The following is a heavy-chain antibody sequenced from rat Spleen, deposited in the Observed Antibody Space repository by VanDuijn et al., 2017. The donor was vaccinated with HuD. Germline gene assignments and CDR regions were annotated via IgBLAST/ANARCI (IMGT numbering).Heavy chain of an antibody. V-gene: IGHV5-22*01. J-gene: IGHJ2*01. D-gene: IGHD4-2*01. Sequence: EVQLVESGGGLVQPGRSLKLSCAASGFTFSDYYMAWVRQAPRKGLEWVASITYEGTSSSYGDSVKGRFTISRDNAKNTQYLQMDSLRSEDTATYYCARPNTGYYFDYWGQGVMVTVSS. CDR2: ITYEGTSS. CDR1: GFTFSDYY. CDR3: ARPNTGYYFDY.